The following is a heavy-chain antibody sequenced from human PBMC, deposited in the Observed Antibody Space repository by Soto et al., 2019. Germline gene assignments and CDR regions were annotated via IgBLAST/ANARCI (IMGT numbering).Heavy chain of an antibody. V-gene: IGHV3-30*18. Sequence: QVHLVESGGGVVRPGESLTLSCAASGFTFGKYGMHWVRQAPGKGLEWVTVISFDGINKDYADSVKDRFTISRDNSKNTLYLSMHSLRPEDTAVYYCAKSGDSGWYGDYVDGFDIWGQGTMVTVSS. CDR2: ISFDGINK. J-gene: IGHJ3*02. CDR3: AKSGDSGWYGDYVDGFDI. CDR1: GFTFGKYG. D-gene: IGHD6-19*01.